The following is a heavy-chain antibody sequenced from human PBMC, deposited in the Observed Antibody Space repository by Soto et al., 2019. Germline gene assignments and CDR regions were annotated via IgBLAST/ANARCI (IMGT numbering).Heavy chain of an antibody. CDR1: GFTFDDYA. CDR3: ASLPLYGSGFDC. D-gene: IGHD3-10*01. V-gene: IGHV3-9*01. CDR2: ISWNGAAT. Sequence: EVQLVESGGGLVQPGGSLRLSCAASGFTFDDYAIHWVRQAPGKGLEWVSGISWNGAATVYLNSVKARLSISRDNTKNTLYLQMNSLRSEDTAVYYCASLPLYGSGFDCWGQGTLVTVSS. J-gene: IGHJ4*02.